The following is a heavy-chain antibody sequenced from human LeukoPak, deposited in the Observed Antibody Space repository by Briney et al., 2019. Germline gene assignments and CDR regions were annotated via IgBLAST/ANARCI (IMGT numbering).Heavy chain of an antibody. CDR1: GVSISSSY. V-gene: IGHV4-59*01. CDR2: IYYTGST. J-gene: IGHJ4*02. D-gene: IGHD2-2*02. Sequence: PSETLSLTCTVSGVSISSSYWSWIQQPPGKGLEWIGYIYYTGSTTYNPSLKSRGTISVDTSKNQFSLKPRSVTAADTAVYYCARGPAGYKFFDYWGRGSPVTVSS. CDR3: ARGPAGYKFFDY.